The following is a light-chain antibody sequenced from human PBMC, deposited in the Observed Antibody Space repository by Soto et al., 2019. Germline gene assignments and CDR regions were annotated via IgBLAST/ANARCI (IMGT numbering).Light chain of an antibody. Sequence: DIRMTQSPSSLSASVGDRVTITCRASQSISSYLNWHQQKPGKAPKLLIYAASSLQSGVPSRFSGSGSGTDFTLTISSLQPEDFETYYCEQSYSTPITVGQGTRLEIK. CDR3: EQSYSTPIT. CDR2: AAS. J-gene: IGKJ5*01. V-gene: IGKV1-39*01. CDR1: QSISSY.